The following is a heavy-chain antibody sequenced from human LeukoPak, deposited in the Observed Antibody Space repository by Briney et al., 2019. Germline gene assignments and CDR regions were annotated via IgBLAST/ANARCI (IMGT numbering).Heavy chain of an antibody. CDR3: ARHRQGYCSGGNCYGSYYFDY. J-gene: IGHJ4*02. CDR2: IYPGDSDT. V-gene: IGHV5-51*01. CDR1: GYNFPTYW. D-gene: IGHD2-15*01. Sequence: GASLQISCKGSGYNFPTYWIGWVRQLPGKGLEWMGNIYPGDSDTRYSPSFQGQVTISADKSVNTAYLQWSSLKASDTAMYYCARHRQGYCSGGNCYGSYYFDYWGQGTLVTVSS.